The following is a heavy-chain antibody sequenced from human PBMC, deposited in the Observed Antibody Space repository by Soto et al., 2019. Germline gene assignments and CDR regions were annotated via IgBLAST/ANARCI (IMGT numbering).Heavy chain of an antibody. V-gene: IGHV3-48*01. D-gene: IGHD2-15*01. CDR3: ARDPCSGGSCYPDAFDC. J-gene: IGHJ3*01. Sequence: GGSLRLSCAASGFTFSSYSMNWVRQAPGKGLEWVSYISSSSSTIYYADSVKGRFTISRDNAKNSLYLQMNSLRAEDTAVYYCARDPCSGGSCYPDAFDCWGQGTMVTVSS. CDR1: GFTFSSYS. CDR2: ISSSSSTI.